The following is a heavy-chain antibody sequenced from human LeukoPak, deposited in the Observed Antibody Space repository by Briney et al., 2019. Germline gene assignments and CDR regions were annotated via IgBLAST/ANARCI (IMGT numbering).Heavy chain of an antibody. D-gene: IGHD3-22*01. CDR1: GYSFTSYW. CDR3: ARHANYYDSSGYYPKNDY. Sequence: GESLRISCKGSGYSFTSYWISWVRQMPGKGLEWMGRIDPSDSYTNYSPSFQGHVTISADKSISTAYLQWSSLKASATAMYYCARHANYYDSSGYYPKNDYWGREPWSPSPQ. J-gene: IGHJ4*02. V-gene: IGHV5-10-1*01. CDR2: IDPSDSYT.